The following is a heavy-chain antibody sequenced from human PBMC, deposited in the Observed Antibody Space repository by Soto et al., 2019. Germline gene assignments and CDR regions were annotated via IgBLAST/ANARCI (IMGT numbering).Heavy chain of an antibody. CDR3: ARAPHSDYYGMDV. Sequence: SETLSLTCAVYGGSFSGYYWSWIRQPPGKGLEWIGEINHSGSTNYNPSLKSRVTISVDTSKNQFSLKLSSVTAADTAVYYCARAPHSDYYGMDVWGQGTTVTVYS. J-gene: IGHJ6*02. CDR2: INHSGST. CDR1: GGSFSGYY. V-gene: IGHV4-34*01.